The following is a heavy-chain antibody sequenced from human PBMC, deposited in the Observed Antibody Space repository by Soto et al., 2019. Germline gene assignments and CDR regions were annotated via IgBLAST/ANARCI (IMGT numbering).Heavy chain of an antibody. CDR3: ARPEWGRPGSYLFFFMDG. V-gene: IGHV4-39*01. CDR1: GGSISSSSYY. J-gene: IGHJ6*03. Sequence: SETLSLTCTVSGGSISSSSYYWGWIRQPPGKGLEWIGSIYYSGSTYYNPSLKSRVTISVDTSKNQFSLKLSSVTAADTAVYYRARPEWGRPGSYLFFFMDGWGKGDKVTVSS. CDR2: IYYSGST. D-gene: IGHD3-16*01.